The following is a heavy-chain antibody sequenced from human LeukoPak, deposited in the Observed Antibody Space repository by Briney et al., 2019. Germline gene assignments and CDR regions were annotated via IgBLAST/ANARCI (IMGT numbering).Heavy chain of an antibody. D-gene: IGHD3-10*01. CDR1: VYSINTYY. CDR2: VYYSGST. CDR3: ARSEGVYYGSGSSGSYYPHWFDP. J-gene: IGHJ5*02. Sequence: SETPSLTCTISVYSINTYYWSWIRQPPGKGLEWIGYVYYSGSTKYNPSLQSRVTISLDTSKKQFSLKLDSVTAADTAVYYCARSEGVYYGSGSSGSYYPHWFDPWGQGILVTVSS. V-gene: IGHV4-59*01.